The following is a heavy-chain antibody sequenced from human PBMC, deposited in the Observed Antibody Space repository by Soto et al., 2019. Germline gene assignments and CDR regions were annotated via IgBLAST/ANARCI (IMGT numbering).Heavy chain of an antibody. CDR3: ARQWNFDY. CDR1: GGTFSSYA. Sequence: SVKVSCKASGGTFSSYAISWVRQAPGQGLEWMGGIIPIFGTANYAQKFQGRVTITADESTSTAYMELSSLKASDTAMYYCARQWNFDYWGQGTLVTVSS. CDR2: IIPIFGTA. D-gene: IGHD6-19*01. J-gene: IGHJ4*02. V-gene: IGHV1-69*13.